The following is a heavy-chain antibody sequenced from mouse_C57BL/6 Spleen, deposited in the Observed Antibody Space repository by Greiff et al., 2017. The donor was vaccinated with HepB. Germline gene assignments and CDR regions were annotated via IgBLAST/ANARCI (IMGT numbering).Heavy chain of an antibody. J-gene: IGHJ4*01. CDR2: INPSNGGT. CDR1: GYTFTSYW. V-gene: IGHV1-53*01. Sequence: QVQLQQPGTELVKPGASVKLSCKASGYTFTSYWMHCVKQRPGQGLEWIGNINPSNGGTNYNEKFKSKATLTVDKSSSTAYMQLSSMTSEDSAVYYCARGKGGNYDAMDYWGQGTSVTVSS. CDR3: ARGKGGNYDAMDY. D-gene: IGHD2-1*01.